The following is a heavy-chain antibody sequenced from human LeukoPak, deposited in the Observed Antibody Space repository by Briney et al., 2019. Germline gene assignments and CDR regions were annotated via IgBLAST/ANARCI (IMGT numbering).Heavy chain of an antibody. CDR2: ISAYNGNT. D-gene: IGHD3-10*01. V-gene: IGHV1-18*01. CDR1: GYTFTSYG. J-gene: IGHJ4*02. CDR3: ARDLTPMVRGVIVAAGTSAFDY. Sequence: GASVKVSCKASGYTFTSYGISWVRQAPGQGLEWMGWISAYNGNTNYAQKLQGRVTMTTDTSTSTAYMELRSLRSDDTAVYYCARDLTPMVRGVIVAAGTSAFDYWGQGTLVTVSS.